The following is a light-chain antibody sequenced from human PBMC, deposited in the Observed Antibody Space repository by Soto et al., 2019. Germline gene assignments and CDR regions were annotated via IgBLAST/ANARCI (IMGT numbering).Light chain of an antibody. Sequence: DIQMTQSPCTLPASVGERVTLTCLASQSISNWLAWYQQKPGTAPKVLIYHASNLQSGVPSRFSGSGSGTEFTLTISSLQPDDFATYYCQHYNSYSEAFGQGTKVDI. CDR2: HAS. CDR1: QSISNW. J-gene: IGKJ1*01. CDR3: QHYNSYSEA. V-gene: IGKV1-5*01.